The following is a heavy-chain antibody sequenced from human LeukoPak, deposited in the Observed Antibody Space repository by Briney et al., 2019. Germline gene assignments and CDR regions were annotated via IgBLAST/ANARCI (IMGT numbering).Heavy chain of an antibody. Sequence: GGSLRLSCAASGFTFSSYWMPWVRQAPGKGLVWVSRINTDGSSTSYADSVKGRFTISRDNAKNTLYLQMNSPRAEDTAVYYCATGYNYGFYYWGQGTLVTVSS. CDR2: INTDGSST. J-gene: IGHJ4*02. D-gene: IGHD5-18*01. CDR1: GFTFSSYW. CDR3: ATGYNYGFYY. V-gene: IGHV3-74*01.